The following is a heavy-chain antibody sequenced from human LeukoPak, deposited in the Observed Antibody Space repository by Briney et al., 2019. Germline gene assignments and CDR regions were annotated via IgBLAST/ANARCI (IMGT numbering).Heavy chain of an antibody. CDR3: ARQNYDSSGYYAYYFDY. V-gene: IGHV4-59*01. Sequence: PSETLSLTCTVSGGSISSYYWSWIRQPPGKGLEWIGYIYYSGSTNYNPSLKSRVTISVDTSKNQFSLKLCSVTAADTAVYYCARQNYDSSGYYAYYFDYWGQGTLVTVSS. D-gene: IGHD3-22*01. CDR1: GGSISSYY. CDR2: IYYSGST. J-gene: IGHJ4*02.